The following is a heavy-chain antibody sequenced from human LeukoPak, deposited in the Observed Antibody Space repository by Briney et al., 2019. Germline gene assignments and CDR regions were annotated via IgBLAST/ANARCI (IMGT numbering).Heavy chain of an antibody. CDR2: IYYSGST. Sequence: SQTLSLTCTVSGGSISSGDYYWSWIRQPPGKGLEWIGYIYYSGSTYYNPSLKSRVTISVDTSKNQFSLKLSSVTAADTAVYYCARDSSYYDRRGPDAFDIWGQGTMVTVSS. CDR1: GGSISSGDYY. CDR3: ARDSSYYDRRGPDAFDI. V-gene: IGHV4-30-4*01. J-gene: IGHJ3*02. D-gene: IGHD3-22*01.